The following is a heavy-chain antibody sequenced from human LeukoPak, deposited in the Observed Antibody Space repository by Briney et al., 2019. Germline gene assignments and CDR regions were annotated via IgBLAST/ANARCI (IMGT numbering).Heavy chain of an antibody. V-gene: IGHV3-11*01. CDR1: GSTFSDYY. J-gene: IGHJ4*02. Sequence: PGGSLRLSCAASGSTFSDYYMSWIRQAPGKGLEWLSYISRSGSSIHYADSVKGRFTISRDNAENSLYLQMNSLRAEDTAVYYCARDFRDRSMPIDFWGQGTLVTVSS. D-gene: IGHD2/OR15-2a*01. CDR2: ISRSGSSI. CDR3: ARDFRDRSMPIDF.